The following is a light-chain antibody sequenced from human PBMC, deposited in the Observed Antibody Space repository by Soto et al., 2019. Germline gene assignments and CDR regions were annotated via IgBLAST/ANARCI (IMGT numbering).Light chain of an antibody. CDR2: EGS. Sequence: QSVLTQPPSVSGAPGQRVSISCTGSSTNIGAGYGVHWYQQRPGTAPKLMIYEGSKRPSGVSNRFSGSKSGNTASLTISGLQAEDEADYYCCSYAGSSFYVFGTGTKVTVL. CDR3: CSYAGSSFYV. J-gene: IGLJ1*01. CDR1: STNIGAGYG. V-gene: IGLV1-40*01.